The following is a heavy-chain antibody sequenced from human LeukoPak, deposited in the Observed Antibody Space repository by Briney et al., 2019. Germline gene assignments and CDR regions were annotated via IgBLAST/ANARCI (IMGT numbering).Heavy chain of an antibody. V-gene: IGHV3-33*01. D-gene: IGHD3-10*01. J-gene: IGHJ4*02. CDR1: GFTFSDYG. CDR3: VRASGSFDY. CDR2: IWSDGSNK. Sequence: GGSLRLSCAASGFTFSDYGIHWVRQAPGKGLEWVAVIWSDGSNKYYADSAKGRFTISRDNSKKALYLQMNSLRVEDTAVYYCVRASGSFDYWGQGTLVTVSS.